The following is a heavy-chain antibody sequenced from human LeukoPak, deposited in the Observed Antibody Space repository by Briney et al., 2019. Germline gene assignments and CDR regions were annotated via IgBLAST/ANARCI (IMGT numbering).Heavy chain of an antibody. CDR3: VRGGTTFRFDP. Sequence: GGSLRLSCAASGFTFSSYWMHWVRQAPGKGLVWVSRINSDGSGTSYADSVKGRFTISRGNAKNTMYLQMSSLRAEDTAVYYYVRGGTTFRFDPWGQGTLVTVSS. CDR1: GFTFSSYW. J-gene: IGHJ5*02. CDR2: INSDGSGT. D-gene: IGHD1-1*01. V-gene: IGHV3-74*01.